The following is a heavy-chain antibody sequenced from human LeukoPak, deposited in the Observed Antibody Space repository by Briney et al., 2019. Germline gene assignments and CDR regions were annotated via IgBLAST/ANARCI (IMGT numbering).Heavy chain of an antibody. V-gene: IGHV3-23*01. D-gene: IGHD5-12*01. CDR3: AKGELYSGYESAFDY. CDR1: GFTFSSYA. Sequence: PGGSLRLSCAASGFTFSSYAMSWVRQAPGMGLEWVSAISGSGGSTYYADSVKGRITISRDNSKNTLYLQMNSLRAEDTAVYYCAKGELYSGYESAFDYWGQGTLVTVSS. J-gene: IGHJ4*02. CDR2: ISGSGGST.